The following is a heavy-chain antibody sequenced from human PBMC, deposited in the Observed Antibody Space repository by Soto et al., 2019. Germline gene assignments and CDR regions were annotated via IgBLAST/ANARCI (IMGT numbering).Heavy chain of an antibody. CDR3: ASSTWFGELLYSPLDY. J-gene: IGHJ4*02. Sequence: CGSLRLSCAASGFTVSINYMSCVRQAPGKWLEWVSVIYSGGSTYYADSVKGRFTISRHNSKNTLYPQMNSLRAEDTAVYYCASSTWFGELLYSPLDYWGQGTLVTVS. CDR1: GFTVSINY. CDR2: IYSGGST. V-gene: IGHV3-53*04. D-gene: IGHD3-10*01.